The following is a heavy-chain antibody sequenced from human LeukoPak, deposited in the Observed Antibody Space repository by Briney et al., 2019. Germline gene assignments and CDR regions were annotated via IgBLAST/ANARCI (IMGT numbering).Heavy chain of an antibody. D-gene: IGHD2-2*01. CDR2: IYYSGST. V-gene: IGHV4-38-2*02. CDR1: GYSISSGYY. Sequence: SETLSLTCTVSGYSISSGYYWGWIRQPPGKGLEWIGSIYYSGSTYYNPSLKSRVTISVDTSKNQFSLKLSSVTAADTAVYYCARRGPNIVVVPAARRVGWFDPWGQGTLVTVSS. CDR3: ARRGPNIVVVPAARRVGWFDP. J-gene: IGHJ5*02.